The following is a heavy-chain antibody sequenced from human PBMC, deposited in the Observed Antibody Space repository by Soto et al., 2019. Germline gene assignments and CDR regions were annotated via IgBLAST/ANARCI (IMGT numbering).Heavy chain of an antibody. V-gene: IGHV4-31*03. D-gene: IGHD3-22*01. CDR3: ARVFTYYYDSSGYYYYDY. J-gene: IGHJ4*02. Sequence: SETLSLTCTVSGGSIISGGYYWIWIRQHPGKGLEWIGYIYYSGSTYYNPSLKSRVTISVDTSKNQFSLKLSSVTAADTAVYYCARVFTYYYDSSGYYYYDYWGQGTLVTVSS. CDR2: IYYSGST. CDR1: GGSIISGGYY.